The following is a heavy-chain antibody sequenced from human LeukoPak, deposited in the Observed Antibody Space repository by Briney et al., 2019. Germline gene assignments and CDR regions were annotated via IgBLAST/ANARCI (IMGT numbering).Heavy chain of an antibody. CDR3: AKDSRAVVPAAMGPFDY. CDR2: ISYDGSNK. Sequence: GGSLRLSCAASGFTFSSYGMHWVRQAPGKGLEWVAVISYDGSNKYYADSVKGRFTISRDNSKNTLYLQMNSLRAEDTAVYYCAKDSRAVVPAAMGPFDYWGQGTLVTVSS. CDR1: GFTFSSYG. V-gene: IGHV3-30*18. J-gene: IGHJ4*02. D-gene: IGHD2-2*01.